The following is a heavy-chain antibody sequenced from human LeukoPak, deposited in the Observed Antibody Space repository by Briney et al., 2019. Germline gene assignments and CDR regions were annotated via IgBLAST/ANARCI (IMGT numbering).Heavy chain of an antibody. V-gene: IGHV3-11*01. CDR2: ISSSGSTI. Sequence: KSGGSLRLSCAASGFTFSDYYMSWIRRAPGKGLEWVSYISSSGSTIYYADSVKGRFTISRDNAKNSLYLQMNSLRAEDTAVYYCLKLPVVANLVWGQGTLVTVSS. D-gene: IGHD3-22*01. J-gene: IGHJ4*02. CDR3: LKLPVVANLV. CDR1: GFTFSDYY.